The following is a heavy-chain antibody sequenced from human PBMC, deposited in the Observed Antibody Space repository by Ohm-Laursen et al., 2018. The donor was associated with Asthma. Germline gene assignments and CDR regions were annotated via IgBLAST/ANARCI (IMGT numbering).Heavy chain of an antibody. Sequence: SLRLSCAASKFTFSNYAMNWVRQPPGKGLEWVSEISSTGGSTDYADSVNGRFTVSRDDSKNTLYLQMNSLRPDDTAVYYCARDVMEWYLPAFDFWGQGTLVTVSS. D-gene: IGHD3-3*01. J-gene: IGHJ4*02. CDR2: ISSTGGST. CDR1: KFTFSNYA. CDR3: ARDVMEWYLPAFDF. V-gene: IGHV3-23*01.